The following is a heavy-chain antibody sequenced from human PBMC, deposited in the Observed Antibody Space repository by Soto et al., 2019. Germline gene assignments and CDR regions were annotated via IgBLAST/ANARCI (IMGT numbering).Heavy chain of an antibody. CDR1: GFTFSSYG. CDR2: ISYDGSNK. D-gene: IGHD6-19*01. V-gene: IGHV3-30*18. J-gene: IGHJ6*02. CDR3: AKDRGIAVAGTKGPNYYYGMDV. Sequence: GGSLRLSCAASGFTFSSYGMHWVRQAPGKGLEWVAVISYDGSNKYYADSVKGRFTISRDNSKNTLYLQMNSLRAEDTAVYYCAKDRGIAVAGTKGPNYYYGMDVWGQGTTVT.